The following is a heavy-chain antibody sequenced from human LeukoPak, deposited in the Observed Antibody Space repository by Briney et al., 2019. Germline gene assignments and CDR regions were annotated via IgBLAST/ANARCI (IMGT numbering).Heavy chain of an antibody. V-gene: IGHV3-33*01. D-gene: IGHD6-6*01. CDR2: LWYDGSNK. J-gene: IGHJ5*02. CDR3: ARDSLEEYSSSNWFDP. CDR1: GFTFSSYG. Sequence: HPGGCMRLSCAASGFTFSSYGMHWVRQAAGKGLEWVAVLWYDGSNKYYADSVKGRFTICRDNSKNTLYLQMNSLRADDTAVYYCARDSLEEYSSSNWFDPWGQGTLVTVSS.